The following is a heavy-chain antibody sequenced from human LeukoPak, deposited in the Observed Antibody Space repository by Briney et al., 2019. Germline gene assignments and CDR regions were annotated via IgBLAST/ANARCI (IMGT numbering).Heavy chain of an antibody. CDR3: AKGPIMGATENYFDY. V-gene: IGHV3-20*04. CDR1: GFTFDDYA. D-gene: IGHD1-26*01. J-gene: IGHJ4*02. CDR2: INWNGGST. Sequence: GGTLRPSCADSGFTFDDYAMNWVRQAPGKGLEWVSGINWNGGSTGYADSVKGRFTISRDNAKNSLYLQMNSLRDEDTALYYCAKGPIMGATENYFDYWGQGTLVTVSS.